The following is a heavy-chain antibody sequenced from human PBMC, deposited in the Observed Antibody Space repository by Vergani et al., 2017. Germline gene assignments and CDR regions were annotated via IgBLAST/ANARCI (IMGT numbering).Heavy chain of an antibody. CDR2: IRSKAYGGTT. Sequence: EVQLVESGGGLVQPGRSLRLSCTASGFTFGDYAMSWVRQAPGKGLEWVGFIRSKAYGGTTEYAASVKGRVTISRDDSKSIAYLQMNSLKTEDTAVYYCARFRTVGAHRVYWGQGTLVTVSS. J-gene: IGHJ4*02. CDR1: GFTFGDYA. D-gene: IGHD1-26*01. CDR3: ARFRTVGAHRVY. V-gene: IGHV3-49*04.